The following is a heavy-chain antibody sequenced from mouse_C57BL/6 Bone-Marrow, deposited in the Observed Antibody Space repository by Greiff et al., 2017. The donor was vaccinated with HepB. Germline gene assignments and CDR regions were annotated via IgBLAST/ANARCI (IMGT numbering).Heavy chain of an antibody. D-gene: IGHD2-5*01. CDR2: IWRGGST. Sequence: VQRVESGPGLVQPSQSLSITCTVSGFSLTSYGVHWVRQSPGKGLEWLGVIWRGGSTDYNAAFMSRLSITKDNSKSQVFFKMNSLQADDTAIYYCGYYSNLWYAMDYWGQGTSVTVSS. J-gene: IGHJ4*01. V-gene: IGHV2-5*01. CDR3: GYYSNLWYAMDY. CDR1: GFSLTSYG.